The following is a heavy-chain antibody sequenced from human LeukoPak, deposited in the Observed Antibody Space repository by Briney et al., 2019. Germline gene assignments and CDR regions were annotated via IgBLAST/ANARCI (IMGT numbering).Heavy chain of an antibody. V-gene: IGHV3-43*01. CDR2: ISWDGGST. J-gene: IGHJ4*02. CDR1: GFTFDDYT. D-gene: IGHD3-10*01. CDR3: AKDTFYGSGERGDYYFDY. Sequence: GGSLRLSCAASGFTFDDYTMHWVRQAPGKGLEWVSLISWDGGSTYYADSVKGRFTISRDNSKNSLYLQMNSLRTEDTALYYCAKDTFYGSGERGDYYFDYWGQGTLVTVSS.